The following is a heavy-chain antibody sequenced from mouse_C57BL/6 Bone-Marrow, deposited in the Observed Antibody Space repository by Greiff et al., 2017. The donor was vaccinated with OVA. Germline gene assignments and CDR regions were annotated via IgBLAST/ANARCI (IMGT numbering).Heavy chain of an antibody. D-gene: IGHD2-4*01. CDR1: GYTFTSYW. CDR2: IDPSDSYT. J-gene: IGHJ2*01. Sequence: VQLQQPGAELVMPGASVKLSCKASGYTFTSYWMHWVQQRPGQGLEWIGEIDPSDSYTNYNQKFKGKSTLTVDKSSSTAYMQLSSLTSEDSAVYYCAREGGLRRAYYFDYWGQGTTLTVSS. V-gene: IGHV1-69*01. CDR3: AREGGLRRAYYFDY.